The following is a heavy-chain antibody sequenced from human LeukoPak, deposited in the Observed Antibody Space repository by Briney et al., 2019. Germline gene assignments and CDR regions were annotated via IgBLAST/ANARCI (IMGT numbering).Heavy chain of an antibody. Sequence: SGPALVKPTQTLTLTCTFSGFSLSTRQMCVVWIRQSPVKALEWLARIDWDDEMFYSKALRTRLSISKDTSKNQVVLTVNNMYPVDTGIYYCARMTPDSPSFDFWGQGILVTVSS. V-gene: IGHV2-70*17. CDR1: GFSLSTRQMC. D-gene: IGHD1-14*01. J-gene: IGHJ4*02. CDR3: ARMTPDSPSFDF. CDR2: IDWDDEM.